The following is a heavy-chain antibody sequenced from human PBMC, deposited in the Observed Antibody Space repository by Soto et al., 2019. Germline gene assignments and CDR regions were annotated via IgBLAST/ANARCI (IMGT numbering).Heavy chain of an antibody. D-gene: IGHD5-12*01. CDR2: ISAYNGNT. V-gene: IGHV1-18*01. J-gene: IGHJ4*02. CDR1: GYTFTSYG. Sequence: ASVKVSCKASGYTFTSYGISWVRQAPGQGLEWMGWISAYNGNTNYAQKLQGRVTMTTDTSTSTAYMELRSLRSDDTAVYHCARDPQSWSSGYDLGSNRYYFDYWGQGTLVTVSS. CDR3: ARDPQSWSSGYDLGSNRYYFDY.